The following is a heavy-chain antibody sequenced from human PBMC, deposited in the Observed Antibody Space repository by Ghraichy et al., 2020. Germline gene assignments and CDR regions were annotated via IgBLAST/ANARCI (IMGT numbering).Heavy chain of an antibody. CDR2: IVVGSGNT. V-gene: IGHV1-58*01. Sequence: SVKVSCKASGFTFTSSAVQWVRQARGQRLEWIGWIVVGSGNTNYAKKFQERVTITRDMSTSTAYMELSSLRSEDTAVYYCAASGIVVVYGDAFDIWGQGTMVTVSS. CDR1: GFTFTSSA. CDR3: AASGIVVVYGDAFDI. D-gene: IGHD2-15*01. J-gene: IGHJ3*02.